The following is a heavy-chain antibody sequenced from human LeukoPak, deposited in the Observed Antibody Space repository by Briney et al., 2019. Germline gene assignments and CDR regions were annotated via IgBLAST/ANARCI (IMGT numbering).Heavy chain of an antibody. CDR2: IYYSGST. J-gene: IGHJ4*02. D-gene: IGHD5/OR15-5a*01. Sequence: SETLSLTCTVSGGSISSGGYYCSWIRQHPGKGLEWIGYIYYSGSTYYNPSLKSRVTISVDTSKNQFSLKLSSVTAADTAVYYCAKARGSVYDYWGQGTLVTVSS. V-gene: IGHV4-31*03. CDR3: AKARGSVYDY. CDR1: GGSISSGGYY.